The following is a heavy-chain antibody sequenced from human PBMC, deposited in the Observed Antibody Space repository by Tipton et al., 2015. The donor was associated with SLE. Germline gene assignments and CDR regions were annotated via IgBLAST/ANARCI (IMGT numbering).Heavy chain of an antibody. CDR2: INPSGGST. J-gene: IGHJ4*02. D-gene: IGHD2-21*01. V-gene: IGHV1-46*01. CDR3: AGTPRVACGGECHLGY. Sequence: QSGPEVKKPGASVKVSCKASGYTSTTYYMHWVRQAPGQGLEWMGIINPSGGSTSYVQKFQGRVTMTRDTSTSTVYMDLSSLSSEDAAVYSCAGTPRVACGGECHLGYWGQGTLVTVSS. CDR1: GYTSTTYY.